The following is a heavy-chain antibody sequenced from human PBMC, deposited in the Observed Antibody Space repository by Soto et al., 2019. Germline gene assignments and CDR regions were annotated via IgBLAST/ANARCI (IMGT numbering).Heavy chain of an antibody. D-gene: IGHD3-16*02. CDR3: ARVLRDVLSDRYYWYLDL. V-gene: IGHV4-31*03. CDR2: IYYIGTS. J-gene: IGHJ2*01. Sequence: QVQLQESGPGLVKPSQTLSLTCTVSGASISSGGYYWGWIRQHPGKGLEWIGFIYYIGTSYYNPSLQRRITLSVATSKNHFSLNLPSVTAADTAVYYCARVLRDVLSDRYYWYLDLWGRGTLVTVSS. CDR1: GASISSGGYY.